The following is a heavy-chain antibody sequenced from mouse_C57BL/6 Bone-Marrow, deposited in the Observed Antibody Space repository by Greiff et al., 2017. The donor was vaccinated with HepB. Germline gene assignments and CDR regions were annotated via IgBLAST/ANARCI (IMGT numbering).Heavy chain of an antibody. CDR2: IYPSDSET. CDR1: GYTFTSYW. V-gene: IGHV1-61*01. Sequence: LQQSGAELVRPGSSVKLSCKASGYTFTSYWMDWVKQRPGQGLEWIGNIYPSDSETHYNQKFKDKATLTVDKSSSTAYMQLSSLTSEDSAVYYCARKIYYGSSYYFDYWGQGTTLTVSS. CDR3: ARKIYYGSSYYFDY. J-gene: IGHJ2*01. D-gene: IGHD1-1*01.